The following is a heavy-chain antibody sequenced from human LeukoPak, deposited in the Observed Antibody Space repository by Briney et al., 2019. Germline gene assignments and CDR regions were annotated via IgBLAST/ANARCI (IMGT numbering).Heavy chain of an antibody. CDR1: GFAFSSYG. Sequence: EAGRSLRLSCAASGFAFSSYGMHWVRQAPGKGLEWVAVISYDGSNKYYVDSVKGRFTISRDNSKNTLYLQMNSLRAEDTAVYYCAKDHCSSTSCYIFDYWGQGTLVTVSS. D-gene: IGHD2-2*01. V-gene: IGHV3-30*18. J-gene: IGHJ4*02. CDR3: AKDHCSSTSCYIFDY. CDR2: ISYDGSNK.